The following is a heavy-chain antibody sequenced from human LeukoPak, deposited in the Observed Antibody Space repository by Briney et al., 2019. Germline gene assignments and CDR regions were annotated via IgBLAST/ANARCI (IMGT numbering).Heavy chain of an antibody. CDR1: GFTFSNYE. J-gene: IGHJ3*02. D-gene: IGHD1/OR15-1a*01. Sequence: GGSLRLSCTASGFTFSNYEMNWVRQAPGKGLEWVSDISSSGSSKYYADSVKGRFTISRDSAKNSLYLQMNSLRAEDSAVYYCVRYLEQRDAFDIWGQGTMVTVSS. CDR3: VRYLEQRDAFDI. CDR2: ISSSGSSK. V-gene: IGHV3-48*03.